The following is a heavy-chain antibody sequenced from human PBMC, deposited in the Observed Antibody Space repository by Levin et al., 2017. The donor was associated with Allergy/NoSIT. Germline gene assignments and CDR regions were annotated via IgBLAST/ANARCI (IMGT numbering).Heavy chain of an antibody. CDR2: INSDGSST. CDR3: ARQDVTHAFDI. D-gene: IGHD2-21*02. J-gene: IGHJ3*02. Sequence: PGGSLRLSCAASGFTFSSYWMHWVRQAPGKGLVWVSRINSDGSSTSYADSVKGRFTISRDNAKNTLYLQMNSLRAEDTAVYYCARQDVTHAFDIWGQGTMVTVSS. CDR1: GFTFSSYW. V-gene: IGHV3-74*01.